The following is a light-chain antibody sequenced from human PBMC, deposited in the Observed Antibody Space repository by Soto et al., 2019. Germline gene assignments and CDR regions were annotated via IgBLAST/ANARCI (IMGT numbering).Light chain of an antibody. CDR2: EGS. CDR3: CSYAGSSTFV. Sequence: LTQPASVSGSPGQSITISCTGTSSDVGSYNLVSWYQQHPGKAPKLMVYEGSKRPSGVSNRFSGSKSGNTASLTISGLQAEDEADYYCCSYAGSSTFVFGTGTKVTVL. J-gene: IGLJ1*01. V-gene: IGLV2-23*03. CDR1: SSDVGSYNL.